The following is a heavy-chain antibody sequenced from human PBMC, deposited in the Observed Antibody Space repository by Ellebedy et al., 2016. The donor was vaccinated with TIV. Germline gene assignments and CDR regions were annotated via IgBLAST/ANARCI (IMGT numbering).Heavy chain of an antibody. CDR3: AREPTRGDYGSYDYYYGMDV. V-gene: IGHV1-18*01. CDR1: GYTFTSYA. Sequence: AASVKVSCKASGYTFTSYAMHWVRQAPGQRLEWMGWISAYNGNTNYAQKLQGRVTMTTDTSTSTAYMELRSLRSEDTAVYYCAREPTRGDYGSYDYYYGMDVWGQGTTVTVSS. D-gene: IGHD4-17*01. CDR2: ISAYNGNT. J-gene: IGHJ6*02.